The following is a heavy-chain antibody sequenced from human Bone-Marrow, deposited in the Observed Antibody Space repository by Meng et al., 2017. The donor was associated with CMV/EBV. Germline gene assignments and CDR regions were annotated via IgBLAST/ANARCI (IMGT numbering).Heavy chain of an antibody. CDR3: ARTPTPGYCSSTSCYTDAFDI. D-gene: IGHD2-2*02. Sequence: GGSLRLSCAASGFTFDDYAMHWVRQAPGKGLEWVSGISWNSGSIGYADSVKGRFTISRDNAKNSLYLQMNSLRAEDTALYYCARTPTPGYCSSTSCYTDAFDIWGQGTMVTVSS. V-gene: IGHV3-9*01. CDR2: ISWNSGSI. J-gene: IGHJ3*02. CDR1: GFTFDDYA.